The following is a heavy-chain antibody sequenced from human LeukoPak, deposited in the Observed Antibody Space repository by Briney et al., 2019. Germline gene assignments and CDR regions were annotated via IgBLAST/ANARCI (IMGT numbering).Heavy chain of an antibody. Sequence: SGPTLVNPTQTLTLTCTFSGFSLSTSGMCVSWIRQPSGKALEWLARIDWDDDKYYSTSLKTRLTISKDTSKNQVVLTMTNMDPVDTATYYCARTPYSSGPSDYWGQGTLVTVSS. CDR3: ARTPYSSGPSDY. CDR1: GFSLSTSGMC. V-gene: IGHV2-70*11. CDR2: IDWDDDK. J-gene: IGHJ4*02. D-gene: IGHD6-19*01.